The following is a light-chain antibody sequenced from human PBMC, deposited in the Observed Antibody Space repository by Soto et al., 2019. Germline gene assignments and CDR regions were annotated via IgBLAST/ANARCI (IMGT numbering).Light chain of an antibody. V-gene: IGLV2-14*01. CDR2: GVS. CDR1: SSDIGSHNF. J-gene: IGLJ3*02. CDR3: SSYTSTYIWV. Sequence: QSALTQPASVSGSPGQSITISCTGTSSDIGSHNFVSWHQQHPGKAPEFIIYGVSNRPSGVSNRFSGSKSGNTASLTISGLQADDEADYYCSSYTSTYIWVFGGGTKVTVL.